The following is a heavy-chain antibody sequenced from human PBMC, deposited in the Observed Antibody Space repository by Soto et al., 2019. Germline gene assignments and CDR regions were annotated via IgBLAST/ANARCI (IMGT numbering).Heavy chain of an antibody. CDR2: IYWNVDK. Sequence: SGPTLVKPTQTLTLTCTFSGFSLSTSGVGVGWIRQPPGKALDWLALIYWNVDKRYNPSLKSRLTITKDTSKNQVVLTMTNMDPVDTATYYCAHSKSWQQLVDSGLDYWGQGTLVTVSS. V-gene: IGHV2-5*01. CDR1: GFSLSTSGVG. J-gene: IGHJ4*02. CDR3: AHSKSWQQLVDSGLDY. D-gene: IGHD6-13*01.